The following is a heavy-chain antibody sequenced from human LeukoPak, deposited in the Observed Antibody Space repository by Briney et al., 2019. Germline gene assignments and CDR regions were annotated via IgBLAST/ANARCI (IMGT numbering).Heavy chain of an antibody. J-gene: IGHJ6*04. V-gene: IGHV1-2*04. D-gene: IGHD3-9*01. CDR2: INPNSGGT. CDR1: GYTFTGYY. Sequence: ASVKVSCKASGYTFTGYYMHWVRQAPGQGLEWMGWINPNSGGTNYAQKFQGWVTMTRDTSISTAYMELSRLRSDDTAVYYCARDKRARDILTGDYYYYGMDVWGKGTTVTVSS. CDR3: ARDKRARDILTGDYYYYGMDV.